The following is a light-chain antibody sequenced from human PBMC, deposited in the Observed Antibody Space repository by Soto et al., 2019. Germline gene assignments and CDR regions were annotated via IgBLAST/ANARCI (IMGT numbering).Light chain of an antibody. Sequence: QSVLTQPPSVSGSPGQSITASCTRTSSDIGASNFVSWYQHLPGRAPKVIIFEATNRPSGVSDRFSGSKAGITASLTISGLQADDEGEYFCISYKTDDTFVFGTGTKVTVL. CDR2: EAT. CDR1: SSDIGASNF. V-gene: IGLV2-14*01. J-gene: IGLJ1*01. CDR3: ISYKTDDTFV.